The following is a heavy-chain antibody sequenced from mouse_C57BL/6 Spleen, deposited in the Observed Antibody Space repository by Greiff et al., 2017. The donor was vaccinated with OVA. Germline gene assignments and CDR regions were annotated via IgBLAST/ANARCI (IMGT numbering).Heavy chain of an antibody. V-gene: IGHV5-9*01. J-gene: IGHJ3*01. D-gene: IGHD2-5*01. CDR3: ARHGYSNPWFAY. CDR1: GFTFSSYT. CDR2: ISGGGGNT. Sequence: EVQLVESGGGLVKPGGSLKLSCAASGFTFSSYTMSWVRQTPEKRLEWVATISGGGGNTYYPDSVKGRFTISRDNAKNTLYLQMSSLRSEDTALYYCARHGYSNPWFAYWGQGTLVTVSA.